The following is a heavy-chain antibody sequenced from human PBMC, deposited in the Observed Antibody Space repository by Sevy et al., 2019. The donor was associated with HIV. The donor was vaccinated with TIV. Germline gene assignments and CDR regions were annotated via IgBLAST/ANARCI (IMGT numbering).Heavy chain of an antibody. J-gene: IGHJ3*02. CDR3: ARGGIMITFGGVIAADAFDI. V-gene: IGHV3-11*01. CDR2: ISSSGSTI. D-gene: IGHD3-16*02. CDR1: GFTFSDYY. Sequence: GGSLRLSCAASGFTFSDYYMSWIRQAPGKGLEWVSYISSSGSTIYYADSVKGRFTISRDNAKNSLYLQMNSLRAEDTAVYYCARGGIMITFGGVIAADAFDIWGQGTMVTVSS.